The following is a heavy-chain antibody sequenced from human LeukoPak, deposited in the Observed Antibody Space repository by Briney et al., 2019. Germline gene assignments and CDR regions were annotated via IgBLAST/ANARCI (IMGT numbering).Heavy chain of an antibody. CDR2: ISYDGSNK. J-gene: IGHJ4*02. CDR3: ARDYDIFTGYSNGYYLDY. V-gene: IGHV3-30*03. CDR1: GFTLDSHG. Sequence: GRSLRLSCAASGFTLDSHGMHWVRQAPGKGLEWVAVISYDGSNKYYADSVKSRFTISRDNSKNTLYLQMDSLRAEDTAVYYCARDYDIFTGYSNGYYLDYWGQGTLVPVSS. D-gene: IGHD3-9*01.